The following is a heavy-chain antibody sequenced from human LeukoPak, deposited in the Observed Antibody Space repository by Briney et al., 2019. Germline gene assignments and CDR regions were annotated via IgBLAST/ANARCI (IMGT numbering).Heavy chain of an antibody. Sequence: SVKVSFKASGFTFTSSAVQWVRQARGQRLEWIGWIVVGSGNTNYAQKFQERVTITRDMSTSTAYMELSSLRSEDTAVYYCAADSGSYYAVREYWGQGTLVTVSS. CDR3: AADSGSYYAVREY. CDR1: GFTFTSSA. CDR2: IVVGSGNT. V-gene: IGHV1-58*01. J-gene: IGHJ4*02. D-gene: IGHD1-26*01.